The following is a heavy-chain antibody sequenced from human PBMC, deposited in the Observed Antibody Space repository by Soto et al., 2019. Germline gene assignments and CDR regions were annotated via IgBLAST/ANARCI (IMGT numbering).Heavy chain of an antibody. CDR1: GFTFSSYG. CDR2: IWYDGSNK. Sequence: GGSLRLSCAASGFTFSSYGMHWVRQAPGKGLEWVAVIWYDGSNKYYADCVKGRFTISRDNSKNTLYLQMNSLRAEDTAGYYCARDTAMVGDYYGMDVWGQGTTVTVSS. J-gene: IGHJ6*02. V-gene: IGHV3-33*01. CDR3: ARDTAMVGDYYGMDV. D-gene: IGHD5-18*01.